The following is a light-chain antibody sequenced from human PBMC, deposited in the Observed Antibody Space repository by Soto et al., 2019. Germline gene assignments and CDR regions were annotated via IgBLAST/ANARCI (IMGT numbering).Light chain of an antibody. CDR3: QQFHTWPVT. V-gene: IGKV3-15*01. CDR2: YAS. CDR1: QSVGAN. Sequence: IVMTQSPASLSVSPGERVTFSCRASQSVGANLAWYRHKPGQAPRLLISYASSGATGVPGRFSGSGYGTEFTLTINSLQAEDFAIYYCQQFHTWPVTFGGGTKV. J-gene: IGKJ4*01.